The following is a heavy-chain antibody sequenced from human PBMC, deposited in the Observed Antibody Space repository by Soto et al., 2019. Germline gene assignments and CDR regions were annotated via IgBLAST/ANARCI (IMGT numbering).Heavy chain of an antibody. CDR3: VDGIRDTGPVSAFLLNRSSDL. CDR2: ISSNGGST. V-gene: IGHV3-64D*08. Sequence: QATGKGLEYVSAISSNGGSTYYADSVKDRFTISRDNSKNTLYLQMSSLRAEDTFFYQAVDGIRDTGPVSAFLLNRSSDL. D-gene: IGHD6-19*01. J-gene: IGHJ2*01.